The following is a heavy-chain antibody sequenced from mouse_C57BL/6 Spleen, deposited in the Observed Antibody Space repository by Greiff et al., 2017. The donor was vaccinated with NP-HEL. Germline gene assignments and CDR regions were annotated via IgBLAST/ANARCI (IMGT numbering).Heavy chain of an antibody. Sequence: QVQLQQSGPELVKPGASVKISCKASGYTFTDYYINWVKQRPGQGLEWIGWIFPGSGSTYYNEKFKGKATLTVDKSSSTAYMLLSSLTTEDSAVNFCATVITLDYGNYGYYAMDYWGQGTSVTVSS. V-gene: IGHV1-75*01. CDR3: ATVITLDYGNYGYYAMDY. D-gene: IGHD2-1*01. CDR1: GYTFTDYY. J-gene: IGHJ4*01. CDR2: IFPGSGST.